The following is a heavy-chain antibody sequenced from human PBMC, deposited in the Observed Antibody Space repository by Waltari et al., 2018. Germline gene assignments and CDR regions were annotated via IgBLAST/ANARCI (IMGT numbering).Heavy chain of an antibody. Sequence: QVQLVEAGGGVVQPGMSLRLSCAAPVFTFSISALNWIRQAPGKGLEWVAVISSDGRTIFYADSIKGRFTISRENSKNTLYLQINSLRAEDTAVYFCAREGYTSGTLGDFDHWGQGTLVTVSS. CDR2: ISSDGRTI. CDR3: AREGYTSGTLGDFDH. V-gene: IGHV3-30*01. D-gene: IGHD3-10*01. CDR1: VFTFSISA. J-gene: IGHJ4*02.